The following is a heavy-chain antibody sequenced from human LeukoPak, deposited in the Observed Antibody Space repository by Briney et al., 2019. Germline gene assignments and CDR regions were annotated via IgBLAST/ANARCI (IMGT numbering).Heavy chain of an antibody. CDR3: ARGPYSSGYFVTTPRFDP. V-gene: IGHV1-2*02. CDR1: GCTFSDYY. Sequence: ASVKVSCKASGCTFSDYYIHWVRQAPGQGLECMGWINPNSGGTNYAQKFQGRVTMTRDTSISTAYMDVSRLKSDDTAVYYCARGPYSSGYFVTTPRFDPWGQGTLVTVSS. D-gene: IGHD6-25*01. CDR2: INPNSGGT. J-gene: IGHJ5*02.